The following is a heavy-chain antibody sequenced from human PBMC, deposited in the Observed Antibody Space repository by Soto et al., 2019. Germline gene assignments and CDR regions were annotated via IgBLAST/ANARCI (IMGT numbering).Heavy chain of an antibody. V-gene: IGHV4-31*03. CDR2: IYYSGST. D-gene: IGHD3-3*01. J-gene: IGHJ5*02. CDR3: ARDTIFGVVSNWFDP. CDR1: GGSISSGGYY. Sequence: QVQLQESGPGLVKPSQTLSLTCTVSGGSISSGGYYWSWIRQHPGKGLEWIGYIYYSGSTYYNPSLKSRVTISVDTSKNQFSLKLSSVTAADTAVYYCARDTIFGVVSNWFDPWGQGTLVTVSS.